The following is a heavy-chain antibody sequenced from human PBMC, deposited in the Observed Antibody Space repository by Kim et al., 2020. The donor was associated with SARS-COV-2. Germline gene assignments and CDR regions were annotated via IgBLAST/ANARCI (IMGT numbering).Heavy chain of an antibody. CDR3: AREVEEDGDYFDY. J-gene: IGHJ4*02. CDR1: GFTFSSYA. V-gene: IGHV3-30-3*01. D-gene: IGHD4-17*01. CDR2: ISYDGSNK. Sequence: GGSLRLSCAASGFTFSSYAMHWVRQAPGKGLEWVAVISYDGSNKYYADSVKGRFTISRDNSKNTLYLQMNSLRAEDTAVYYCAREVEEDGDYFDYWGQGTLVTVSS.